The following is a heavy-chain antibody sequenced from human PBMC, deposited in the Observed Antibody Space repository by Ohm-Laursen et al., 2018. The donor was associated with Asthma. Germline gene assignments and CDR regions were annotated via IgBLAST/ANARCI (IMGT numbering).Heavy chain of an antibody. CDR2: ISYDGSNQ. CDR3: ARGLYYDSSGQSDY. D-gene: IGHD3-22*01. Sequence: SLRLSCAASGFTFSSYGMHWVRQAPDKGLEWVAVISYDGSNQYYADSVKGRFTISRDNSKNTLYLQMNSLRAEDTAVYYCARGLYYDSSGQSDYWGQGTLVTVSS. CDR1: GFTFSSYG. J-gene: IGHJ4*02. V-gene: IGHV3-33*08.